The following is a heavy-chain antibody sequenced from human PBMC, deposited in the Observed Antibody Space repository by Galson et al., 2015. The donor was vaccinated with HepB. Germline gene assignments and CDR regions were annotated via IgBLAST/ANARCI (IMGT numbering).Heavy chain of an antibody. Sequence: IRQPPGKGLEWIGSIYHSGSTYYNPSLKSRVTISVDTSKNQFSLKLSSVTAADTAVYFCAKGRAVGGSCYNCWGQGTLVTVSS. CDR2: IYHSGST. V-gene: IGHV4-38-2*02. CDR3: AKGRAVGGSCYNC. J-gene: IGHJ4*02. D-gene: IGHD2-15*01.